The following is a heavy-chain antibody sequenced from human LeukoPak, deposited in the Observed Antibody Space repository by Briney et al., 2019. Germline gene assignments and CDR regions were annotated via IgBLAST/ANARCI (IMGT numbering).Heavy chain of an antibody. J-gene: IGHJ4*02. CDR2: IGIDSGNT. Sequence: GGSLRLSCTASGFPFIEYSMNWVRQVPGKGLEWITYIGIDSGNTKYADSVRGRFTISADKTKNSLYLQMNSLRVDDTAVYYCARDHNYAFDNWGQGTLVSVAS. CDR1: GFPFIEYS. CDR3: ARDHNYAFDN. V-gene: IGHV3-48*01. D-gene: IGHD1-1*01.